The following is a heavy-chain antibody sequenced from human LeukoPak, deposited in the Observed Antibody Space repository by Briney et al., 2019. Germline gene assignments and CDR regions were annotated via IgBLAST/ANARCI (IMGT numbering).Heavy chain of an antibody. D-gene: IGHD1-26*01. CDR1: GYSISSGYY. Sequence: SETLSLTCAVYGYSISSGYYWGWIRQPPGKGLEWIGSIYHSGSTYYNPSLKSRVTKSVDTSKNQFSLKLSSVTAADTAVYYCARHEKGGSFFHYFNAFDIWGQGTMVTVSS. CDR3: ARHEKGGSFFHYFNAFDI. V-gene: IGHV4-38-2*01. CDR2: IYHSGST. J-gene: IGHJ3*02.